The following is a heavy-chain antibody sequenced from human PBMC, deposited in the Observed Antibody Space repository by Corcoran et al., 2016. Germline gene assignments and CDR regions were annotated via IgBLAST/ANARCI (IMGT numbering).Heavy chain of an antibody. CDR3: ARAEGGYSSSWSPGWFDP. V-gene: IGHV3-53*01. CDR1: GFTVSSNY. Sequence: EVQLVESGGGLIQPGGSLRLSCAASGFTVSSNYMSWVRQAPGKGLEWVSVIYSGGSTYYADSVKGRFTISRDNSKNTLYLQMNSLRAEDTAVYYWARAEGGYSSSWSPGWFDPWGQGTLVTVSS. CDR2: IYSGGST. D-gene: IGHD6-13*01. J-gene: IGHJ5*02.